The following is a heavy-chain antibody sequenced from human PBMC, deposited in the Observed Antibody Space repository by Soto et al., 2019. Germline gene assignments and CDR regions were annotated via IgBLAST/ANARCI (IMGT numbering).Heavy chain of an antibody. Sequence: QLHLQERGPELGKPSEPLSLPSTVSGGPFSSSYWSWFGQPQGKGLEWIGYIYYSGSTNYNPSLKSRVTISVDTSKNQFSLKLSSVTAADTAVYYCARLYGFSGFDYWGQGTLVTVSS. D-gene: IGHD6-25*01. CDR1: GGPFSSSY. CDR3: ARLYGFSGFDY. CDR2: IYYSGST. V-gene: IGHV4-59*08. J-gene: IGHJ4*02.